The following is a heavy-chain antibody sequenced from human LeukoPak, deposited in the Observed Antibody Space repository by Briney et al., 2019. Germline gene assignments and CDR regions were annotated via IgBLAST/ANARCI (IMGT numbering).Heavy chain of an antibody. D-gene: IGHD4-17*01. J-gene: IGHJ4*02. CDR3: AKDRATVPYYFDY. CDR2: ISSTGGTT. V-gene: IGHV3-23*01. Sequence: GGSLRLSCAASGITFSSYGMSWVRQAPGKGLEWVSSISSTGGTTYYADSVKGRLTISRDNSKNTLYLQMNSLRAEDTAVYYCAKDRATVPYYFDYWGQGTLVTVSS. CDR1: GITFSSYG.